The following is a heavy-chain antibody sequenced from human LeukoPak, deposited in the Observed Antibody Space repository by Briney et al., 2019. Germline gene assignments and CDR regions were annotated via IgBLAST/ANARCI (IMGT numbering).Heavy chain of an antibody. CDR3: VRDQGAAGDY. Sequence: GGSLRLSCAASGFTFSKYWITWVRQAPGKGLEWVANIDQDGSENFYVDSVKGRFTISRDNAKNSLYLQMNSLRLDDTALYYCVRDQGAAGDYWGQGTLVTVSS. V-gene: IGHV3-7*01. CDR2: IDQDGSEN. D-gene: IGHD6-13*01. J-gene: IGHJ4*02. CDR1: GFTFSKYW.